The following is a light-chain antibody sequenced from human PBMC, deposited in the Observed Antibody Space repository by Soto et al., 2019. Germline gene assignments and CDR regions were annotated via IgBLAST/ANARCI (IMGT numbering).Light chain of an antibody. CDR2: AAS. CDR3: QQSYGTPHT. V-gene: IGKV1-39*01. Sequence: DIQMTQSPSSLSASVGDRVTITCRASQSISSYLNWYQQKPGKAPKLLIYAASNLQSGVPSRFSGSGSVTDFTLTISSLQPEDFATYYCQQSYGTPHTFGQGTKLEIK. J-gene: IGKJ2*01. CDR1: QSISSY.